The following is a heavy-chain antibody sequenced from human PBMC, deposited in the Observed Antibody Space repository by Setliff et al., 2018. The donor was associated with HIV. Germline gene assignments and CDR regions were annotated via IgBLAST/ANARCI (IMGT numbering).Heavy chain of an antibody. D-gene: IGHD2-8*01. CDR2: MNPNSSNT. J-gene: IGHJ6*03. CDR3: ARGRVMVYANRRYYYYMDV. Sequence: ASVKVSCKASGFTFINYDINWVRQAPGQGLEWMGWMNPNSSNTGYAQKFQGRVAMTRNTSINTAYMELSSQRSEDTAVYYCARGRVMVYANRRYYYYMDVWGKGTTVTVSS. CDR1: GFTFINYD. V-gene: IGHV1-8*02.